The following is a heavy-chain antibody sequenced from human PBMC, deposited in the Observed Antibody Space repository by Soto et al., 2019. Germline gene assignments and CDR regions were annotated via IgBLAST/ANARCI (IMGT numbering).Heavy chain of an antibody. CDR1: GFTFSSYA. J-gene: IGHJ4*02. Sequence: GGSLRLSCAASGFTFSSYAMSWVRQAPGKGLEWVSAISGSCGSTYYADSVKGRFTISRDNSKNTLYLQMNSLRAEDTAVYYCAKDLGDIVVVVAAQLGPFDYWGQGTLVTVSS. CDR3: AKDLGDIVVVVAAQLGPFDY. CDR2: ISGSCGST. V-gene: IGHV3-23*01. D-gene: IGHD2-15*01.